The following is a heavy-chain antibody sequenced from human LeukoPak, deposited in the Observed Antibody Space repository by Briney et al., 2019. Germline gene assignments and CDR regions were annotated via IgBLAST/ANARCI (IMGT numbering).Heavy chain of an antibody. CDR3: ARDVGIYYDVHRYFDY. J-gene: IGHJ4*02. Sequence: GASVKVSCKASGYTFTSYAMNWVRQAPGQGLEWMGWINTNTGNPTYAQGFTGRFVFSLDTSVSTAYLQISSLKAEDTAVYYCARDVGIYYDVHRYFDYWGQGTLVTVSS. V-gene: IGHV7-4-1*02. CDR2: INTNTGNP. D-gene: IGHD3-22*01. CDR1: GYTFTSYA.